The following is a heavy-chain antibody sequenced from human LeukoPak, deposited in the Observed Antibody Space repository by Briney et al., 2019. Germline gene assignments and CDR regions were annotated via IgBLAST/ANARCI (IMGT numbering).Heavy chain of an antibody. CDR1: GFSLTTSGVG. V-gene: IGHV2-5*02. Sequence: SGPTLVKPTQTLTLTCTFSGFSLTTSGVGVGWIRQPPGKALEWLALIYWDDDKRYSPSLESRLTVTKDTSKNQEVLTMTNLDPVDTATYYCARTYYYTSGNFYLDYWGQGSLVTVSS. D-gene: IGHD3-10*01. CDR3: ARTYYYTSGNFYLDY. J-gene: IGHJ4*02. CDR2: IYWDDDK.